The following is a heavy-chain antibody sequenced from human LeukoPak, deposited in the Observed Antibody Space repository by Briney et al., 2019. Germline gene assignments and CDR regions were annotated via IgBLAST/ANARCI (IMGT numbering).Heavy chain of an antibody. CDR3: AKDLRDIIVVVVAATPDY. Sequence: PGRSLRLSCAASGFTFRSYGMHWVRQAPGKGLEWVSAISGSGGSTYYADSVKGRFTISRDNSKNTLYLQMNSLRAEDTAVYYCAKDLRDIIVVVVAATPDYWGQGTLVTVSS. J-gene: IGHJ4*02. CDR2: ISGSGGST. D-gene: IGHD2-15*01. CDR1: GFTFRSYG. V-gene: IGHV3-23*01.